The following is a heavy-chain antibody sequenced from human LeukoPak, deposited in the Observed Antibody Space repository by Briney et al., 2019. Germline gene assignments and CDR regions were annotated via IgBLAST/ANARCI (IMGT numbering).Heavy chain of an antibody. D-gene: IGHD3-10*01. J-gene: IGHJ4*02. CDR3: AREYYGTFEF. Sequence: SETLSLTCTVSGDSITSSYYWAWIRQPPGKGLERIGSVFQSVATYYNPSLQSRVTMSIDTSKNQCSLKLSSMTAADTAVYYCAREYYGTFEFWGQGTLVPVSP. CDR1: GDSITSSYY. CDR2: VFQSVAT. V-gene: IGHV4-38-2*02.